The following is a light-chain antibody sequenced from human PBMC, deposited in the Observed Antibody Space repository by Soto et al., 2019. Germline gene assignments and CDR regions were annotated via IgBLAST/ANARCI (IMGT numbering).Light chain of an antibody. CDR2: DVN. Sequence: QSALTQPASVSGSPGQSIAISCTGTSSDVGGSDFVSWYQHHPGKAPKLIIHDVNSRPSGVSARFSGSKSGNTASLTISGLQAEDEADYFCSSYTTGNTPYVFGAGTKLTVL. V-gene: IGLV2-14*03. J-gene: IGLJ1*01. CDR1: SSDVGGSDF. CDR3: SSYTTGNTPYV.